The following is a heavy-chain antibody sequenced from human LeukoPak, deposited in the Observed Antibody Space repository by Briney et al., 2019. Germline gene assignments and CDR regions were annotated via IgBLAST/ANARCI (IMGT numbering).Heavy chain of an antibody. D-gene: IGHD5-12*01. CDR2: ISGSGGST. J-gene: IGHJ6*03. V-gene: IGHV3-23*01. CDR3: AKQGIVATTYYHNYYYYYYMDV. Sequence: GGSLRLSCAASGFTFSSYAMSWVRQAPGKGLEWVSAISGSGGSTYYADSVKGRFTISRDNSKNTLYLQMNSLRAEDTAVYYCAKQGIVATTYYHNYYYYYYMDVWGKGTTVTVSS. CDR1: GFTFSSYA.